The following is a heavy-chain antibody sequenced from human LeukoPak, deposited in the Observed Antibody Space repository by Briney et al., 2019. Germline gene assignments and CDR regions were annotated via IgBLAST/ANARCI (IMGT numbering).Heavy chain of an antibody. D-gene: IGHD3-10*01. V-gene: IGHV3-7*01. Sequence: PGESLRLSRTASGFTFSNFWMSWVRQAPGKGLEWVANVRQDGSVKYYVDSVKGRFTISRDNAKNSLYLQMNSLRVDDTAVYYCARDRGASGSLDYWGQGTLVTVSS. J-gene: IGHJ4*02. CDR2: VRQDGSVK. CDR3: ARDRGASGSLDY. CDR1: GFTFSNFW.